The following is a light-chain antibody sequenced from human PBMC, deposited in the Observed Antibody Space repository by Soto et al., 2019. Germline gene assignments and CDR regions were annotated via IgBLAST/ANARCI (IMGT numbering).Light chain of an antibody. CDR2: KAS. CDR1: QSISSW. V-gene: IGKV1-5*03. Sequence: DIQMTQSPSTLSASVGDRATITCRASQSISSWLAWYQQKPGKAPKLLISKASSLESGVPSRFSGSGSGTEFTLTISNLQPDDFAPYYCQHYNSYYTFGQGTKLEIK. CDR3: QHYNSYYT. J-gene: IGKJ2*01.